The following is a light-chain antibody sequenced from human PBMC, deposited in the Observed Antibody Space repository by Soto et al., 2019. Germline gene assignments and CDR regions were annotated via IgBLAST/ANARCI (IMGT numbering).Light chain of an antibody. CDR1: QSVSSY. CDR2: DAS. CDR3: QQRSNWPSGYT. V-gene: IGKV3-11*01. J-gene: IGKJ2*01. Sequence: EIVLTQSPATLSLSPGERATLSCRASQSVSSYLAWYRQKPGQAPRLLMYDASSRATGTPARFSGSGSGTDFTLTISSLEPEDFAVYYCQQRSNWPSGYTFGQGTKLEIK.